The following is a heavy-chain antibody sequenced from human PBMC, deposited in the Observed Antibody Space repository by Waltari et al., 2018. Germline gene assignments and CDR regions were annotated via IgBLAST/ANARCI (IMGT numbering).Heavy chain of an antibody. D-gene: IGHD3-10*01. V-gene: IGHV3-7*01. CDR3: ARLRRRDQYGAGSLRY. J-gene: IGHJ4*02. CDR2: MKEDGTQK. CDR1: GLRASQHW. Sequence: EVQLVESGGGLVQPGGSLRLSCAALGLRASQHWMSWVRQAPGKGLEWVANMKEDGTQKYYVDSVRGRFTISRDNTKNTLYLQMNSLRVEDTAVYYCARLRRRDQYGAGSLRYWGQGALVNVSS.